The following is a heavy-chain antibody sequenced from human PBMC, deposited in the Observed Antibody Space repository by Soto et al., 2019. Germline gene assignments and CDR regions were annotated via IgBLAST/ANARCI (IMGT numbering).Heavy chain of an antibody. Sequence: GESLKISCTTSGFTFSNYAMNWVRQAPGKGLEWVSGISASGASTYNADSVRGRFTISRDNSRNTLYLQMSSLRAEDTAIYYCAKACGGTCYFPVYWGQGSLVTVSS. CDR2: ISASGAST. CDR1: GFTFSNYA. D-gene: IGHD2-15*01. V-gene: IGHV3-23*01. J-gene: IGHJ4*02. CDR3: AKACGGTCYFPVY.